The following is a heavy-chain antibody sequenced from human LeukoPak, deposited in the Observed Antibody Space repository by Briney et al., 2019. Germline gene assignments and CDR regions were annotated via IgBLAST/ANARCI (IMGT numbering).Heavy chain of an antibody. CDR3: ARSGRGAAGTRYISDF. D-gene: IGHD6-13*01. V-gene: IGHV4-4*07. Sequence: SETLSLTCTVSGGSISSYSWSWIRQPAGKGLEWIGHIYTSGITNYNPSLKSRVTMSADTSKNQFSLKLSSVTAADTAVYYCARSGRGAAGTRYISDFWGQGTLVTVSS. J-gene: IGHJ4*02. CDR2: IYTSGIT. CDR1: GGSISSYS.